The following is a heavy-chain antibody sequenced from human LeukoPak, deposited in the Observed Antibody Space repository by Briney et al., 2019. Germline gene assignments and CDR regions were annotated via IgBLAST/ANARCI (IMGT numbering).Heavy chain of an antibody. D-gene: IGHD6-6*01. CDR1: GGSFSGYY. CDR2: INHSGST. Sequence: SETLSLTCAVYGGSFSGYYWSWIRQPPGKGLEWIGEINHSGSTNYSPSLKGRVTISVDTSKNQFSLKLSSVTAADTAVYYCARVGKVVAARPKHPLDNPKKPNWYFDLWGRGTLVTVS. J-gene: IGHJ2*01. CDR3: ARVGKVVAARPKHPLDNPKKPNWYFDL. V-gene: IGHV4-34*01.